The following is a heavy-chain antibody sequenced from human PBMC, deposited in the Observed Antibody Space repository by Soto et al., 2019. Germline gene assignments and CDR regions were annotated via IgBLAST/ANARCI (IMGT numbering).Heavy chain of an antibody. D-gene: IGHD2-15*01. V-gene: IGHV3-23*01. CDR3: ARSGGGSGGPFDY. CDR1: GFTFTTYA. Sequence: EVQLLESGGGLLQPGGSLRLSCAASGFTFTTYAMTWVRQAPGKGLEWVSEISGGGGSTYYADSVKGRFTISRENSENALYLQRNSLRGEDTAVYYCARSGGGSGGPFDYWGQGTLVTVSS. CDR2: ISGGGGST. J-gene: IGHJ4*02.